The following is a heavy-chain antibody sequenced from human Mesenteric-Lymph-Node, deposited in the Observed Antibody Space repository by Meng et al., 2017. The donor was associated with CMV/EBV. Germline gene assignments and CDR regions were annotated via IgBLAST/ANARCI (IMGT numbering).Heavy chain of an antibody. V-gene: IGHV3-23*01. CDR3: AKESDYYDSSGYYSTQNFDY. CDR2: ISGSGGST. J-gene: IGHJ4*02. D-gene: IGHD3-22*01. Sequence: GESLKISCAASGFTFSSYAMSWVRQAPGKGLEWVSAISGSGGSTYYADSVKGRFTISRDNSKNTLYLQMNSLRAEDTAVYYCAKESDYYDSSGYYSTQNFDYWGQGTLVTVSS. CDR1: GFTFSSYA.